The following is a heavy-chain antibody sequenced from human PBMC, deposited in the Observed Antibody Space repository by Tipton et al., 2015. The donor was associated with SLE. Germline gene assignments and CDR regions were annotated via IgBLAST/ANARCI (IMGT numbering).Heavy chain of an antibody. CDR2: ISSSGSTI. V-gene: IGHV3-11*01. J-gene: IGHJ3*02. D-gene: IGHD5-18*01. CDR1: GFTFSDYY. Sequence: SLRLSCAASGFTFSDYYMSWIRQAPGKGLEWVSYISSSGSTIYYADSVKGRFTISRDNAKNSLYLQMNSLRAEDTAVYYCARAGDTAMVIAFDIWGQGTMVTVSS. CDR3: ARAGDTAMVIAFDI.